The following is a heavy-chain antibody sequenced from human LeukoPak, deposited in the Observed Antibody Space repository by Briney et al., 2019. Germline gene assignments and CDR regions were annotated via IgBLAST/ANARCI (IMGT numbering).Heavy chain of an antibody. V-gene: IGHV4-59*08. CDR2: IYYSGNT. Sequence: SETLSLTCTVSGGSMNSYYWSWIRQPPGKGLEWIGYIYYSGNTNYNPSLKSRVTISVDTSKNQFSLKMNSVTAADTAVYYCARHQFQLLVNDDASDMWGQGTMVTVSS. D-gene: IGHD2-2*01. CDR1: GGSMNSYY. J-gene: IGHJ3*02. CDR3: ARHQFQLLVNDDASDM.